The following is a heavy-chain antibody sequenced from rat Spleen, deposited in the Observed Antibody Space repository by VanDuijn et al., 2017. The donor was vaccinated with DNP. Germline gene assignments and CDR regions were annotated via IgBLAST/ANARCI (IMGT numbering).Heavy chain of an antibody. CDR3: TTRGSSNWFAY. J-gene: IGHJ3*01. D-gene: IGHD5-1*01. V-gene: IGHV5-31*01. CDR2: ITNTGDST. Sequence: EVQLVESGGGLVQPGRSLKLSCVASGFIFRNYWMTWIRQAPGKGLEWVASITNTGDSTYYPDSVKGRFTISRDNAQNTLYLQMNSLRSEDTATYYCTTRGSSNWFAYWGQGTLVTVSS. CDR1: GFIFRNYW.